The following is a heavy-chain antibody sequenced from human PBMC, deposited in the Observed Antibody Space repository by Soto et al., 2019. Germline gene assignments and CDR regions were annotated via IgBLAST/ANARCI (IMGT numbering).Heavy chain of an antibody. CDR1: GYTFTSYG. J-gene: IGHJ6*01. D-gene: IGHD6-19*01. CDR3: ARGVRKYRSGSFGMDV. CDR2: ISAHNGNT. Sequence: ASVKVSCKASGYTFTSYGISWVRQAPGQGLEWMGWISAHNGNTNNAQKLQGRVTMTTDTSTSTAYMELRSLRSDDTAVYYCARGVRKYRSGSFGMDVWGQGTTVTVSS. V-gene: IGHV1-18*01.